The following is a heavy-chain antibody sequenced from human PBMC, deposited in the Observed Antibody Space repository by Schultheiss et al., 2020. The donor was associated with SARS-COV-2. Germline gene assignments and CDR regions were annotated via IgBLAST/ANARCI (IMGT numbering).Heavy chain of an antibody. V-gene: IGHV4-4*02. J-gene: IGHJ4*02. CDR2: IYHSGST. Sequence: SETLSLTCTVSGGSISSSNWWSWVRQPPGKGLEWIGEIYHSGSTNYNPSLKSLVTISVDTSKNQFSLKLSSVTAADTAVYYCARESLSSSWYGRYFDYWGQGTLVTVSS. CDR3: ARESLSSSWYGRYFDY. CDR1: GGSISSSNW. D-gene: IGHD6-13*01.